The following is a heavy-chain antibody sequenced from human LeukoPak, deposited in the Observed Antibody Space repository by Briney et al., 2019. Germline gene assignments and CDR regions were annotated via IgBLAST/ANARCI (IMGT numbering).Heavy chain of an antibody. CDR2: IYTSGST. J-gene: IGHJ4*02. D-gene: IGHD3-3*01. V-gene: IGHV4-4*07. Sequence: SETLSLTCTVSGGSISSYYWSWIRQPAGKGLEWIGRIYTSGSTNYNPPLKSRVTMSVDTSKNQFSLKLSSVTAADTAVYYCARESVHYDFWSGSDYWGQGTLVTVSS. CDR3: ARESVHYDFWSGSDY. CDR1: GGSISSYY.